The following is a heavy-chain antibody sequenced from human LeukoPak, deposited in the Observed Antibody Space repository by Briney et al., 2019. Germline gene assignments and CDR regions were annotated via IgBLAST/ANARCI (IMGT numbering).Heavy chain of an antibody. CDR3: ARHSMTYYYDSSGYYNGAFDI. CDR2: IYYSGST. D-gene: IGHD3-22*01. V-gene: IGHV4-39*01. J-gene: IGHJ3*02. Sequence: PSETLSLTCTVSGGSISSSSYYWGWIRQPPGKGLEWIGCIYYSGSTYYNPSLKSRVTISVDTSKNQFSLKLSSVTAADTAVYYCARHSMTYYYDSSGYYNGAFDIWGQGTMVTVSS. CDR1: GGSISSSSYY.